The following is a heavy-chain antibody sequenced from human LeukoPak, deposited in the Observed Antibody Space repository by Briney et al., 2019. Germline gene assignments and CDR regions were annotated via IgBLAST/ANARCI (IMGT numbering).Heavy chain of an antibody. CDR2: IHWNDDK. CDR1: GFPLRTGGPG. CDR3: AHRRDQYCGVTSCWADYYGGDV. V-gene: IGHV2-5*01. J-gene: IGHJ6*02. Sequence: SGPTLMHPTETLTLTFTFYGFPLRTGGPGVGWIRQPPVKALEWLSFIHWNDDKRYSPNLNDRLTINKDISKNQVVLTMTNMDPVDTATYYCAHRRDQYCGVTSCWADYYGGDVWGQGTTVTVSS. D-gene: IGHD2-2*01.